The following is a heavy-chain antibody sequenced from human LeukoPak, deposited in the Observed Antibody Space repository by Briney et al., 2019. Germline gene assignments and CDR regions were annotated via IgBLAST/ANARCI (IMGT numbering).Heavy chain of an antibody. Sequence: ASVKVSCKASGYTFTGYYMHWVRQAPGQGLEWMGWINPNSGGTNYAQKLQGRVTMTRDTSISTAYMELSRLRSDDTAVYYCARDLFVGATTAFDYWGQGTLVTVSS. D-gene: IGHD1-26*01. CDR3: ARDLFVGATTAFDY. J-gene: IGHJ4*02. CDR1: GYTFTGYY. CDR2: INPNSGGT. V-gene: IGHV1-2*02.